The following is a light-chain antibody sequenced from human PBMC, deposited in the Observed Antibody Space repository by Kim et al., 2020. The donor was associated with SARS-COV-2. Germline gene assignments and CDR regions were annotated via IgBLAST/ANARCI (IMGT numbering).Light chain of an antibody. CDR1: SNNVGDQG. J-gene: IGLJ3*02. CDR2: RND. CDR3: SAWDSSLSVWV. Sequence: AGLTQPPSVSKGLRQTATLTCTGNSNNVGDQGAAWLQQHQGHPPKLLSYRNDNRPSGISERLSASRSGNTASLTITGLQPEDEADYYCSAWDSSLSVWVLGGGTQLTVL. V-gene: IGLV10-54*01.